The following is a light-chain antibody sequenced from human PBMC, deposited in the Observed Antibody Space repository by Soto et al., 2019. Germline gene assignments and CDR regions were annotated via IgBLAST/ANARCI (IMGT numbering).Light chain of an antibody. CDR2: DAA. CDR3: QHRSSWPRS. Sequence: DIVLTQSPAPLSLSPGDRATLSCRARQSVGTSLAWYKQQPGQAPRLLIHDAAYRASGIPERFSGSGSGTAFSLSISSLEPDYFAVYYCQHRSSWPRSFGRGTNV. V-gene: IGKV3-11*01. J-gene: IGKJ1*01. CDR1: QSVGTS.